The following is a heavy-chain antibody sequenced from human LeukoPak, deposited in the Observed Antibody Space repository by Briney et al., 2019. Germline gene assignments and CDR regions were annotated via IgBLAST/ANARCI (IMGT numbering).Heavy chain of an antibody. D-gene: IGHD1-26*01. Sequence: ASVKVSCKASGFTFTSSAMQWVRQARGQRLEWIGWIAVGSGNTNYAQKFQERVTITRDMSTSTAYMELSSLRSEDTAVYYCAADRHSGSYFAFDIWGQGTMVTVSS. CDR2: IAVGSGNT. CDR1: GFTFTSSA. J-gene: IGHJ3*02. CDR3: AADRHSGSYFAFDI. V-gene: IGHV1-58*02.